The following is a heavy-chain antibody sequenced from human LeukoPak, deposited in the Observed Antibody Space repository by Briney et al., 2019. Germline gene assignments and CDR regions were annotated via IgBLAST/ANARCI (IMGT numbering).Heavy chain of an antibody. CDR3: AKDLHPNYYDSSGYLFIDY. J-gene: IGHJ4*02. D-gene: IGHD3-22*01. V-gene: IGHV3-23*01. CDR2: ISGSGGST. CDR1: GFTFSSYA. Sequence: GASPRLSCAASGFTFSSYAMSWVRQAPGKGLEWVSAISGSGGSTYYADSVKGRFTISRDNSKNTLYLQMNSLRAEDTAVYYCAKDLHPNYYDSSGYLFIDYWGQGTLVTVSS.